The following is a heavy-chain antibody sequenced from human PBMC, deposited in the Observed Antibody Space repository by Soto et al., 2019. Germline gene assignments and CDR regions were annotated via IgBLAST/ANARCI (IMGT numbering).Heavy chain of an antibody. CDR3: AKDLLRGATNYYSGMDV. V-gene: IGHV3-9*01. Sequence: EVQLVESGGGLVQPGRSLRLSCAASGFTFDDYAMHWVRQAPGKGLEWVSGISWNSGSIGYADSVKGRFTISRDNAKNXXYLQMNSLRAEDTALYYCAKDLLRGATNYYSGMDVWGQGTTVTVSS. J-gene: IGHJ6*02. CDR2: ISWNSGSI. D-gene: IGHD1-26*01. CDR1: GFTFDDYA.